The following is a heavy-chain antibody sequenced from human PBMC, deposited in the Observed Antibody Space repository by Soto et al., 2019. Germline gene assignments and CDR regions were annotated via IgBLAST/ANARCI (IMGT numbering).Heavy chain of an antibody. J-gene: IGHJ3*02. CDR1: GDSVSSNSAA. D-gene: IGHD2-2*01. CDR2: TYYRSKWYN. Sequence: QTLSLTCAISGDSVSSNSAAWNWIRQSPSRGLEWLGRTYYRSKWYNDYAVSVKSRITINPDTSKNQFSLQLNSVTPEDTAVYYCARGGYCSSTSCYWSAFDIWGQGTMVTVSS. V-gene: IGHV6-1*01. CDR3: ARGGYCSSTSCYWSAFDI.